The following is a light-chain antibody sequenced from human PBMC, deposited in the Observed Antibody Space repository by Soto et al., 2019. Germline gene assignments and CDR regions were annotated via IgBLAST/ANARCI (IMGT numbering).Light chain of an antibody. CDR1: QSVSSSY. V-gene: IGKV3-15*01. Sequence: EIVLTQSPGTLSLSPGERATLSCRASQSVSSSYLAWYQQNRGQAPRLLIYGASTRATGIPARFSGSGSGTEFTLTISSLQSEDFAVYYCQQYNNWSYTFGQGTKLEIK. CDR3: QQYNNWSYT. CDR2: GAS. J-gene: IGKJ2*01.